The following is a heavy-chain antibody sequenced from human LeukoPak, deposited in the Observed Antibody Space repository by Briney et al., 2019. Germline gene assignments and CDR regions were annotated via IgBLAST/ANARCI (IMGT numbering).Heavy chain of an antibody. CDR2: ISGSGGST. D-gene: IGHD5-18*01. J-gene: IGHJ4*02. CDR1: GFTFSSYA. V-gene: IGHV3-23*01. CDR3: AKVSGIQLWTAWGRQVDY. Sequence: GGSLRLSCAASGFTFSSYAMSWVRQAPGKGLEWVSAISGSGGSTYYADSVKGRFTISRDNSKNTLYLQMNSLRAEDTAVYYCAKVSGIQLWTAWGRQVDYWGQGTLVTVSS.